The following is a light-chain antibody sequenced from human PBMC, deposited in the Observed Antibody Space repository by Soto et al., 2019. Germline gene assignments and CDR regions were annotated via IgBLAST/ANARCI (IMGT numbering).Light chain of an antibody. CDR2: AAS. J-gene: IGKJ4*01. CDR1: QGIGSA. V-gene: IGKV1-17*01. Sequence: DIQMTQSPSSLSASVGDRVTITCRASQGIGSALGWYQQKPRKAPKRLIYAASSLQSGVPSRCSGSGSGTEFTLTISSLQPEDFATYYCLQHNSYPPTFGGGTKVEIK. CDR3: LQHNSYPPT.